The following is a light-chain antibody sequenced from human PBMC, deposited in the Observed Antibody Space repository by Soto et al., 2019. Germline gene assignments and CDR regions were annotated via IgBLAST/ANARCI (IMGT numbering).Light chain of an antibody. Sequence: DIQMTQSPSSLSASVGDRVTITCRASQSISSYLNWYQQKPGKAPKLLIYAASSLQSGVPSRFSGSGSGTDFTLTISSLQPEDSATYYCQHRKFGQGTKVDIK. CDR3: QHRK. CDR1: QSISSY. J-gene: IGKJ1*01. V-gene: IGKV1-39*01. CDR2: AAS.